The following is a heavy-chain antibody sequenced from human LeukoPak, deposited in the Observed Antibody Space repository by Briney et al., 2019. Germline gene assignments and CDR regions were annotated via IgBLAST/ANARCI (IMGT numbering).Heavy chain of an antibody. CDR2: ISGSGGTT. D-gene: IGHD3-10*01. J-gene: IGHJ4*02. Sequence: GGSLRLSCAASGFTFISYAMSWVRQAPGKGLEWVSAISGSGGTTYYADSMKGRFTISRDNSRNTLYLQMNSLRADDTAVYYCARDLTSYGSGSYYNEDYWGQGTLVAVSS. V-gene: IGHV3-23*01. CDR1: GFTFISYA. CDR3: ARDLTSYGSGSYYNEDY.